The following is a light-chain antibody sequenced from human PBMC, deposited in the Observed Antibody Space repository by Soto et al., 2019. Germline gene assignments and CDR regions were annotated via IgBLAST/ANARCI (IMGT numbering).Light chain of an antibody. CDR1: QSISSW. Sequence: DIRMTQSPSTLSASVGARVPITCRASQSISSWLAWYQQNPGKAPKLLIYDASTLESGVPSRFSGSGSGTDFSLTISSLQPVDFATYYCQQYTGYSQWTFGPGTKVDI. CDR3: QQYTGYSQWT. CDR2: DAS. J-gene: IGKJ1*01. V-gene: IGKV1-5*01.